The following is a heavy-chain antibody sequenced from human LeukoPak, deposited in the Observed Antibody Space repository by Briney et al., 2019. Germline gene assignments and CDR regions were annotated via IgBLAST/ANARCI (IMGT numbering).Heavy chain of an antibody. CDR2: ISSGGTIK. J-gene: IGHJ6*02. Sequence: GRSLRLSCEASGFTLSTYSMKWVRQAPGKGLEWVSYISSGGTIKYYADSVKGRFSISRDNAKNSLYLQMNSLRDEDTAVYYCATDRGGNGMDVWGQGTTVTVSS. CDR1: GFTLSTYS. D-gene: IGHD3-16*01. V-gene: IGHV3-48*02. CDR3: ATDRGGNGMDV.